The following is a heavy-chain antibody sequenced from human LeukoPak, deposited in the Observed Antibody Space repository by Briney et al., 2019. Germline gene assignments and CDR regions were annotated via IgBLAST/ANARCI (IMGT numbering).Heavy chain of an antibody. CDR3: ARGGFGIVVVSAIDY. V-gene: IGHV3-74*01. CDR2: INSDGSGT. D-gene: IGHD2-21*01. Sequence: GGSLRLSCAASGFTFRNYWMHWVRQAPGKGLVWVSRINSDGSGTTYADSVKGRFTMSRDNAKNTLYLQMNSLRAEDTAVYYCARGGFGIVVVSAIDYWGQGTLVTVSS. J-gene: IGHJ4*02. CDR1: GFTFRNYW.